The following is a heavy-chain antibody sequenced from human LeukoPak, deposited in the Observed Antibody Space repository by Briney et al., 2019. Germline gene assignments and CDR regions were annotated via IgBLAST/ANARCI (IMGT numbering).Heavy chain of an antibody. Sequence: SETLSLTCTVSGGSISSSSYYWGWIRQPPGKGLEWIGSIYYSGSTYYNPSLKSRVTISVDTSKNQFSLKLSSVTAADTAVYYCARQGYDFWSGYFSRYNWFDPWGQGTLVTVS. V-gene: IGHV4-39*01. D-gene: IGHD3-3*01. J-gene: IGHJ5*02. CDR1: GGSISSSSYY. CDR2: IYYSGST. CDR3: ARQGYDFWSGYFSRYNWFDP.